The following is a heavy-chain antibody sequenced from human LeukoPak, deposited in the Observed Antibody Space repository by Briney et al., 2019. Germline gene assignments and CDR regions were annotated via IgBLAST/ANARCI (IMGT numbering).Heavy chain of an antibody. J-gene: IGHJ4*02. D-gene: IGHD2-2*01. CDR3: ARGGCSSTSCYLSGY. Sequence: SVKVSCKASGGTFSSYAISWVRQAPGQGLEWMGGIIPIFGAANYAQKFQGRVTITTDESTSTAYMELSSLRSEDTAVYYCARGGCSSTSCYLSGYWGQGTLVTVSS. CDR2: IIPIFGAA. CDR1: GGTFSSYA. V-gene: IGHV1-69*05.